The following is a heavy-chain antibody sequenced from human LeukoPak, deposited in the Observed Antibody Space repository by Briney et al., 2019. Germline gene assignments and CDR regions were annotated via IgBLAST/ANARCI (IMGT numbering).Heavy chain of an antibody. CDR2: IKTKTDGGTT. J-gene: IGHJ4*02. CDR1: GFIFPNAW. D-gene: IGHD3-3*01. V-gene: IGHV3-15*07. CDR3: TTATIYDFWNGYFKTFDY. Sequence: GGSLRLSCAASGFIFPNAWLNWSRQAPGKGLEWVGHIKTKTDGGTTDYAAPVKGRFTISRDDSKNTLYLQMNSLKTEDTAVYFCTTATIYDFWNGYFKTFDYWGQGTLVTVSS.